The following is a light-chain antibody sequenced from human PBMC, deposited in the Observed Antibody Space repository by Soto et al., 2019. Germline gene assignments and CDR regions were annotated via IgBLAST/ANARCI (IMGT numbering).Light chain of an antibody. CDR3: QQYGSSGT. CDR2: GAS. J-gene: IGKJ1*01. Sequence: EIVLTQSPGTLSLSPGERATLSCRASQSVSNNYLACYQQKPGPAPRLLIYGASNRATGMPDRFSGSGSGTDFTLTISGLEPEDFAVYYCQQYGSSGTFGQGTKVEI. V-gene: IGKV3-20*01. CDR1: QSVSNNY.